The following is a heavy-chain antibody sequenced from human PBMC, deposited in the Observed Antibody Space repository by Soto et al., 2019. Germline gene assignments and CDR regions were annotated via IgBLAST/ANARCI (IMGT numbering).Heavy chain of an antibody. Sequence: QVQLQQWGAGLLKPSETLSLTCAVYGGSFSGYYWSWIRQPPGKGLEWIGEINHSGSTNYNPSLKSRVTISVDTSKNQFSLKLSSVTAADTDVYYCARGGYSGYDPFDYWGQGTLVTVSS. CDR1: GGSFSGYY. CDR3: ARGGYSGYDPFDY. J-gene: IGHJ4*02. CDR2: INHSGST. V-gene: IGHV4-34*01. D-gene: IGHD5-12*01.